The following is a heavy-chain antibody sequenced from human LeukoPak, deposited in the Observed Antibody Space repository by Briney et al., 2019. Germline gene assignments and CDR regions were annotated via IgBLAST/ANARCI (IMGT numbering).Heavy chain of an antibody. J-gene: IGHJ4*02. CDR3: ARESGYSGGPFDY. V-gene: IGHV4-31*03. CDR2: IYSSGST. D-gene: IGHD6-19*01. CDR1: GGSINSGGYY. Sequence: SETLSLTCTVSGGSINSGGYYWSWIRQRPGKGLEYFGYIYSSGSTYYNPSLKSRVTISMDTSKNQFSLTLTSVTAADTAAYYCARESGYSGGPFDYWGQGTLVTVSS.